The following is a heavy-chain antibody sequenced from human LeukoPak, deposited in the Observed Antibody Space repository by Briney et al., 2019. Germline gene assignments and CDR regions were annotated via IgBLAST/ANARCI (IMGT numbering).Heavy chain of an antibody. D-gene: IGHD4-11*01. V-gene: IGHV1-69*13. Sequence: GPSVKVSCKASGYTFTGYYMHWVRQAPGQGLEWMGGIIPIFGTANYAQKFQGRVTITADESTSTAYMELSSLRSEDTAVYYCARGGLYSAKQRFDYWGQGTLVTVSS. J-gene: IGHJ4*02. CDR3: ARGGLYSAKQRFDY. CDR1: GYTFTGYY. CDR2: IIPIFGTA.